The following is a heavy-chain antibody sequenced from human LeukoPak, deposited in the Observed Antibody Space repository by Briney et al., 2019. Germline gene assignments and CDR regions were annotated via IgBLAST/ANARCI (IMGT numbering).Heavy chain of an antibody. CDR2: IWYDGSNK. D-gene: IGHD3-10*01. CDR1: GFTFSSYG. CDR3: AKDFTYYGSGSYYDYYFDY. J-gene: IGHJ4*02. Sequence: GGSLRLSCAASGFTFSSYGMHWVRQAPGKGLEWVAVIWYDGSNKYYADSVKGRFTISRDNSKNTLYLQMNSPRAEDTAVYYCAKDFTYYGSGSYYDYYFDYWGQGTLVTVSS. V-gene: IGHV3-33*06.